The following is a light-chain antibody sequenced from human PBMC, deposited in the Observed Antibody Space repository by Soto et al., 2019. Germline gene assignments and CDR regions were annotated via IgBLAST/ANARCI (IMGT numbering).Light chain of an antibody. CDR3: HQYKTYST. J-gene: IGKJ1*01. Sequence: AIRMTQSPSSFSASTGDRVTITCRASQGISSYLAWYQQKPGKAPKLLIYDASTLESGVSSRFSGTGSETECTLTITDLQADDLATYFCHQYKTYSTFGQGTKVDIK. CDR1: QGISSY. CDR2: DAS. V-gene: IGKV1-8*01.